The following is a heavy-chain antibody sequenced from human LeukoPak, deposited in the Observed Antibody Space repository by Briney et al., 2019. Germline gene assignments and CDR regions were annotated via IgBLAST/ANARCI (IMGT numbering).Heavy chain of an antibody. Sequence: SETLSLTCAVYGGSFSGYYWSWIRQPPGKGLEWIGEINHSGSTNYNPSLKSRVTISVDTSKNQFSLKLSSVTAADTAVYYCASGTYYYDSSGYPPDYWGQGTLVTVSS. CDR3: ASGTYYYDSSGYPPDY. CDR2: INHSGST. V-gene: IGHV4-34*01. D-gene: IGHD3-22*01. CDR1: GGSFSGYY. J-gene: IGHJ4*02.